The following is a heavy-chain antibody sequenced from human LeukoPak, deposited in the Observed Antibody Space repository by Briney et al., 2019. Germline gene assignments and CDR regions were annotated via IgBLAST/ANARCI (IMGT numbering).Heavy chain of an antibody. D-gene: IGHD1-14*01. Sequence: GGSLRLSCAASGFTFSSYGMHWVRQAPGKGLEWVAVIAFDGINKYYADSVKGRFTVSRDNSKDTMYLQMNSLRVEDTAVFYCARGPEYGSTPAGEFHIWGRGTMVTVSS. J-gene: IGHJ3*02. CDR3: ARGPEYGSTPAGEFHI. CDR1: GFTFSSYG. CDR2: IAFDGINK. V-gene: IGHV3-30*03.